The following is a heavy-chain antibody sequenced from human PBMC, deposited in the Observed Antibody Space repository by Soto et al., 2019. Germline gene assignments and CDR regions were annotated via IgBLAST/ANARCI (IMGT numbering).Heavy chain of an antibody. D-gene: IGHD3-22*01. Sequence: QVQLVQSGAEVKKPGASVKVSCKASGYTFTSYGMSWVRQAPGQGLEWMGWISAYSDNTNYAQKLQGRVTMTTDTSTSTAYMELRSLRSDDTAVYFCARAGDYYDSSAYFSWGQGTLVTVSS. CDR1: GYTFTSYG. V-gene: IGHV1-18*01. J-gene: IGHJ5*02. CDR3: ARAGDYYDSSAYFS. CDR2: ISAYSDNT.